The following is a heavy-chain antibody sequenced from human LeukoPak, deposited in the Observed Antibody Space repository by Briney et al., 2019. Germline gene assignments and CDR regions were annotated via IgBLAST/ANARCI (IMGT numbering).Heavy chain of an antibody. D-gene: IGHD6-13*01. Sequence: SETLSLTCTVSGGSISSGSYYWSWIRQPAGKGLEWIGRIYTSGSTNYNPSLKSRVTMSVDTSKNQFSLKLSSVTAADTAVYYCAGDGSIAAAGTGAFDIWGQGTMVTVSS. CDR3: AGDGSIAAAGTGAFDI. V-gene: IGHV4-61*02. J-gene: IGHJ3*02. CDR2: IYTSGST. CDR1: GGSISSGSYY.